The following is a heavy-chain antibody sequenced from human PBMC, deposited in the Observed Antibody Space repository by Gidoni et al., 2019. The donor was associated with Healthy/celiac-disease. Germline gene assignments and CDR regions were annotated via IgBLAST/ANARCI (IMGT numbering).Heavy chain of an antibody. V-gene: IGHV1-69*01. CDR1: GGTFSSYA. CDR2: IIPIFGTA. J-gene: IGHJ5*02. CDR3: AGESSSWSSGYLHWFDP. D-gene: IGHD6-13*01. Sequence: QVQPVQSGAEVKKPGSSVKVSCKASGGTFSSYAISWVRQAPGQGLEWMGGIIPIFGTANYAQKFQGRVTITADESTSTAYMGLSSLRSEDTAVYYCAGESSSWSSGYLHWFDPWGQGTLVTVSS.